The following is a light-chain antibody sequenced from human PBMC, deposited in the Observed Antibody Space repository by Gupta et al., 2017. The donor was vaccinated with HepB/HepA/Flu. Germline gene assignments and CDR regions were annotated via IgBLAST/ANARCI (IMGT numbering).Light chain of an antibody. CDR2: DAS. J-gene: IGKJ4*01. CDR1: QTIDKY. CDR3: QQRRKWPPLT. Sequence: EIVLTQSPATLSLSPGERATLSCRASQTIDKYLAWYQQKPGQAPRLLIYDASNRATGVPARFSGSGYGTDFTLTISSRQPEDFAVYYCQQRRKWPPLTFGGGTKVEI. V-gene: IGKV3-11*01.